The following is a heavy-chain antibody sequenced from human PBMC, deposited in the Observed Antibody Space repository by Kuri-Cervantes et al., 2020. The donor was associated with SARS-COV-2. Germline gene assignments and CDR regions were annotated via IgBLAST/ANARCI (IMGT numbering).Heavy chain of an antibody. D-gene: IGHD3-16*01. V-gene: IGHV4-38-2*01. J-gene: IGHJ5*02. CDR3: ARQYGGVDP. Sequence: SETLSLTCAVSGYSISSGYYWGWIRQPPGKGLEWIGSIYYSGSTYYNPSLKSRVTISVDTSKNQFSLKLSSVTAADTAVYYCARQYGGVDPWGQGTLVTVSS. CDR2: IYYSGST. CDR1: GYSISSGYY.